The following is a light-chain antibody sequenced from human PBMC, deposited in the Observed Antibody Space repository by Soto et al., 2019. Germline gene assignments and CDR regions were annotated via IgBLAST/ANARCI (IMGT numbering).Light chain of an antibody. CDR1: SSDVGGYNF. CDR3: SPYTSSGTSV. Sequence: QSVLTQPASASGSPGQSITISCTGTSSDVGGYNFVSWYQQHPGKAPKLMIFEVSNRPSGVSNRFSGSKSGNTASLTISGLQAEDEDDYYCSPYTSSGTSVFGTGTKVTVL. J-gene: IGLJ1*01. V-gene: IGLV2-14*01. CDR2: EVS.